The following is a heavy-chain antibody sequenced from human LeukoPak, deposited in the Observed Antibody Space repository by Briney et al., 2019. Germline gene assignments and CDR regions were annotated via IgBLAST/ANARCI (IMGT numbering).Heavy chain of an antibody. J-gene: IGHJ4*02. V-gene: IGHV4-39*01. CDR1: GDSISTSTYY. CDR2: MFYRGST. Sequence: SETLSLTCTVSGDSISTSTYYWAWIRQPPGKGLEWIGSMFYRGSTYYNPSLKSRVTISVDTSKNQFSLKLSSVTASDTAIFYCARQGGWGGAASLIEYWGQGTLVTVSS. CDR3: ARQGGWGGAASLIEY. D-gene: IGHD1-26*01.